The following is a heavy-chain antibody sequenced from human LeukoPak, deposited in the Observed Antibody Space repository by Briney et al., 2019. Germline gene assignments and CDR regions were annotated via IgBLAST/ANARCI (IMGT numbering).Heavy chain of an antibody. CDR3: ARGEQYYYYYYMDV. V-gene: IGHV1-69*15. CDR2: IIPIFGTA. J-gene: IGHJ6*03. D-gene: IGHD1/OR15-1a*01. Sequence: GSSVKVSCKASGGTFSSYAISWVRQAPGQGLEWMGRIIPIFGTANYAQKFQGRVTITADESTSTAYMELSSLRSEDTAVYYCARGEQYYYYYYMDVWGKGTTVTVSS. CDR1: GGTFSSYA.